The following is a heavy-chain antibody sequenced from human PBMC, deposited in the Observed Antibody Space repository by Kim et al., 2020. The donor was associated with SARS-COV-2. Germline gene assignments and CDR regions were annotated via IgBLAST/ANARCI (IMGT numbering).Heavy chain of an antibody. J-gene: IGHJ5*02. Sequence: GGSLRLSCAASGFTFSSYGMHWVRQDPGKGLEWVAVISYDGSNKYYADSVKGRFTISRDNSKNTLYLQMNSLRAEDTAVYYCARAAAHHWFDPWGQGTLVTVSS. CDR3: ARAAAHHWFDP. V-gene: IGHV3-30*03. CDR2: ISYDGSNK. D-gene: IGHD6-13*01. CDR1: GFTFSSYG.